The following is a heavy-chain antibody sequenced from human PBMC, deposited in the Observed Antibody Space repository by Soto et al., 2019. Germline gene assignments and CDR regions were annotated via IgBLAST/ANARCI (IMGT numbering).Heavy chain of an antibody. CDR3: AREVGSRIDY. CDR1: GYTFTSYD. J-gene: IGHJ4*02. D-gene: IGHD6-13*01. V-gene: IGHV1-8*01. CDR2: MNPNSGNT. Sequence: QVQLVQSGAEVKKPGASVKVSCKASGYTFTSYDINWVRQATGQGLEWMGWMNPNSGNTGYAQKFQGSVTMTRNTSLSTAYMELCNLRSEVTAMDYCAREVGSRIDYGGQRTLVTVSS.